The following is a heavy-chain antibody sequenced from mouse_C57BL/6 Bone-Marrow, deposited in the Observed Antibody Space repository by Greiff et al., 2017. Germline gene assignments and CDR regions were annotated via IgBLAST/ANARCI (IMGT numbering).Heavy chain of an antibody. J-gene: IGHJ2*01. Sequence: VQLKESVAELVRPGASVKLSCTASGFNIKNTYMHWVKQRPEQGLEWIGRIDPANGNTKYAPKFQGKGTITADTSSNTASLQLSSLTSEDTAIYYCARAHFYDGYYGYFDYWGQGTTLTVSS. V-gene: IGHV14-3*01. CDR3: ARAHFYDGYYGYFDY. CDR1: GFNIKNTY. D-gene: IGHD2-3*01. CDR2: IDPANGNT.